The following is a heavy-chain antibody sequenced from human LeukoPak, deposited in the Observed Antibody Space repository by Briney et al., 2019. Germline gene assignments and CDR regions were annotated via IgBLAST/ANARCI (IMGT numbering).Heavy chain of an antibody. V-gene: IGHV3-21*01. J-gene: IGHJ3*02. CDR1: GFTFSSYS. CDR3: ARDGEQQLEPYYYDSSGYWDDAFDI. CDR2: ISSSSYI. Sequence: GGSLRLSCAASGFTFSSYSMNWVRQAPGKGLEWVSSISSSSYIYYADSVKGRFTISRDNAKNSLYLQMNSLRAEDTAVYYCARDGEQQLEPYYYDSSGYWDDAFDIWGQGTMVTVSS. D-gene: IGHD3-22*01.